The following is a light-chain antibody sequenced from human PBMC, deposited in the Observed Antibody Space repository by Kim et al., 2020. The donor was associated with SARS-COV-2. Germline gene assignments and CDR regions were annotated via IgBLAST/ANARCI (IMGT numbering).Light chain of an antibody. J-gene: IGLJ1*01. CDR3: QTYDSSLSGSKV. CDR1: SSNIGAGYD. Sequence: VTISCTGSSSNIGAGYDVHWYQQLPGTAPKLLIYGNSNRPSGVPDRFSGSKSGTSASRAITGLQAEDEADYYCQTYDSSLSGSKVFGTGTKVTVL. CDR2: GNS. V-gene: IGLV1-40*01.